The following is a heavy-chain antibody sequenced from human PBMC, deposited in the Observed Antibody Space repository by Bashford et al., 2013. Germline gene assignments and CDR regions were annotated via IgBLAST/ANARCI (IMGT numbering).Heavy chain of an antibody. V-gene: IGHV3-30-3*01. CDR1: GFSFNDIA. CDR2: TSFDGTNR. J-gene: IGHJ4*02. D-gene: IGHD5-24*01. Sequence: GSLRLSCVASGFSFNDIAMHWVRQAPGKGLEWVAITSFDGTNRYYADSVQGRFTISRDNSRNTLYLQMDTLRAEDTATYYCASDYGQFRPRPIWGQGSLVTVSS. CDR3: ASDYGQFRPRPI.